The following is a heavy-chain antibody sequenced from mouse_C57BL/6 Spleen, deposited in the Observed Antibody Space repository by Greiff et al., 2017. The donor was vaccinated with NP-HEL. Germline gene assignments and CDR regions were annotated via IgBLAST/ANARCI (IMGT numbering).Heavy chain of an antibody. CDR1: GYTFTSYW. J-gene: IGHJ3*01. V-gene: IGHV1-64*01. CDR3: ARSHYGNYGFAY. Sequence: QVQLQQPGAELVKPGASVKLSCKASGYTFTSYWMHWVKQRPGQGLEWIGMIHPNSGSTNYNEKFKSKATLTVDKSSSTAYMQLSSLTSEDSAVYYCARSHYGNYGFAYWGQGTLVTVSA. D-gene: IGHD2-1*01. CDR2: IHPNSGST.